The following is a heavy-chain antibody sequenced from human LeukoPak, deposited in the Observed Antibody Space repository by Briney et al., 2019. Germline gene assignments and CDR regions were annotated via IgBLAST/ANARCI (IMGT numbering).Heavy chain of an antibody. V-gene: IGHV3-30*02. Sequence: GGSLRLSCAASGFTFSSYGMHWVRQAPGKGLEWVAFIRYDGSNKYYADSVKGRFTISRDNSKNPLYLQMNSRRAEDTAVYYCAKDALWFGHPPIYYFDYWGQGTLVTVSS. D-gene: IGHD3-10*01. CDR2: IRYDGSNK. CDR3: AKDALWFGHPPIYYFDY. CDR1: GFTFSSYG. J-gene: IGHJ4*02.